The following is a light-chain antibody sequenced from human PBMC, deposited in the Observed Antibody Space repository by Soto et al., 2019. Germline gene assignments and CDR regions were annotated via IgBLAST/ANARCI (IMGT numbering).Light chain of an antibody. CDR2: EVS. CDR1: SSDVGSYNY. J-gene: IGLJ1*01. Sequence: QSALTQPPSASGSPGQSVTISCTGTSSDVGSYNYVSWYQQNPGKAPKLIIYEVSKRPPGVPDRFSGSKSGNTAPLSVSGLQAEDDGDYYCSSYAGSNIYVFGTGTKLTVL. V-gene: IGLV2-8*01. CDR3: SSYAGSNIYV.